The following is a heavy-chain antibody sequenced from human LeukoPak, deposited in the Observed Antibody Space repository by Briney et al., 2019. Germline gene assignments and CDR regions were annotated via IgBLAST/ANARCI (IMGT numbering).Heavy chain of an antibody. CDR1: GFTFSSYA. CDR3: AKDFRYSSSWHRGFDY. CDR2: ISGSGAGT. Sequence: GGSLRLSCAASGFTFSSYAMSWVRQAPGKGLEWVSTISGSGAGTYYADSVKGRLTISRDNSKNTLYLQMNSLRAEDTAIYYCAKDFRYSSSWHRGFDYWGQGTLVTVSS. J-gene: IGHJ4*02. V-gene: IGHV3-23*01. D-gene: IGHD6-13*01.